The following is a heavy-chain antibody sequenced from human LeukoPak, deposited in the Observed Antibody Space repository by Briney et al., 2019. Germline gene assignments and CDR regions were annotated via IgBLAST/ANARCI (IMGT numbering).Heavy chain of an antibody. V-gene: IGHV4-38-2*02. Sequence: SETLSLTCTVSGYSISSGYYWGWIRQPPGKGLEWIGSIYHSGSTYYIPSLKSRVTISVDTSKNQFSLKLSFVTAADTAVYYCARAMDYYDSSGYYGNFDYWGQGTLVTVSS. CDR1: GYSISSGYY. CDR3: ARAMDYYDSSGYYGNFDY. J-gene: IGHJ4*02. CDR2: IYHSGST. D-gene: IGHD3-22*01.